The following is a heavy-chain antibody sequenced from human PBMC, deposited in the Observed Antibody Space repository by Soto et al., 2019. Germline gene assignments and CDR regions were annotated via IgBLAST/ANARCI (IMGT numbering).Heavy chain of an antibody. CDR1: GFTLSYYA. J-gene: IGHJ4*02. CDR3: AKRPGDGYNYPDY. Sequence: GSMRLSCATSGFTLSYYAMSWVRQAPGKGLEWVSSISDSGGSTYYADSVKGRFTISRDNSKDTLFLQINSLRVEDTAVYYCAKRPGDGYNYPDYSGQGTLVTVSS. D-gene: IGHD5-12*01. V-gene: IGHV3-23*01. CDR2: ISDSGGST.